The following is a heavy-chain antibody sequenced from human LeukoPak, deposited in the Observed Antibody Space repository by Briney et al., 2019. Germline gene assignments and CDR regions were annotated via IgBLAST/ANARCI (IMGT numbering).Heavy chain of an antibody. CDR3: ARTYYYDSSGRNFDY. CDR1: GFTFRSYC. J-gene: IGHJ4*02. CDR2: IYSGGST. Sequence: GGSLRLSCVASGFTFRSYCMSWVRQAPGKGLEWVSVIYSGGSTYYADSVKGRFTISRDNSKNTLYLQMNSLRAEDTAVYYCARTYYYDSSGRNFDYWGQGTLVTVSS. D-gene: IGHD3-22*01. V-gene: IGHV3-66*01.